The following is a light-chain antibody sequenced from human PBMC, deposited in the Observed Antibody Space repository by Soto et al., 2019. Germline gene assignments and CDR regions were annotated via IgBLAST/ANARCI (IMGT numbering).Light chain of an antibody. CDR2: GAS. V-gene: IGKV3-15*01. CDR1: QSVSSN. CDR3: QQYNNWRAT. Sequence: EIVMTQSPATLSVSPGERATLSCRASQSVSSNLAWYQQKPGQAPRLLIYGASTRATGIPARFSGSGSGTESILTISSLQSEDFAVYYCQQYNNWRATFGQGTKV. J-gene: IGKJ1*01.